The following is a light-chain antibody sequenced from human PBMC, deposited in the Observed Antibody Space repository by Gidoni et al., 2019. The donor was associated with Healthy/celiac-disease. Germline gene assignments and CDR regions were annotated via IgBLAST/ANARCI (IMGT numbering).Light chain of an antibody. CDR2: QDS. Sequence: QPPSVSVPPGQTASITCSGDKLGDKYACWYQQKPGQSPVLVIYQDSKRPSGIPERFSGSNSGNTATLTISGTQAMDEADYYCQAWDSSTGVVFGGGTKLTVL. V-gene: IGLV3-1*01. CDR1: KLGDKY. CDR3: QAWDSSTGVV. J-gene: IGLJ2*01.